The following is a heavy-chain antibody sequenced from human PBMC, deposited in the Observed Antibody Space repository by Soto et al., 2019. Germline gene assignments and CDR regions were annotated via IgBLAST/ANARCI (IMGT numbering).Heavy chain of an antibody. CDR1: GGSISSGGYY. CDR2: TYYSGST. D-gene: IGHD4-17*01. Sequence: SETLSLTCTVSGGSISSGGYYWSWIRQHPGKGLEWIGYTYYSGSTNYNPSLKSRVTISVDTSKNQFSLKLSSVTAADTAVYYCARDDYGDHPFDYWGQGTLVTVSS. CDR3: ARDDYGDHPFDY. J-gene: IGHJ4*02. V-gene: IGHV4-31*03.